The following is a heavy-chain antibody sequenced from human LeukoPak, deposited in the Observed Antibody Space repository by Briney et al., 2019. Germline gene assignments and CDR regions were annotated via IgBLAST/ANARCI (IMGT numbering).Heavy chain of an antibody. CDR1: GFTFRSYA. J-gene: IGHJ4*02. D-gene: IGHD1-26*01. CDR2: ISGSGVST. CDR3: AKDGPLVGPYYFDY. V-gene: IGHV3-23*01. Sequence: GGSLRLSCAASGFTFRSYAMNWVRQAPGKGLEWVSAISGSGVSTYYADSVKGRFTISRDNSKNMLYLQMNSLRAEDTAVYYCAKDGPLVGPYYFDYWGQGTLVTVSS.